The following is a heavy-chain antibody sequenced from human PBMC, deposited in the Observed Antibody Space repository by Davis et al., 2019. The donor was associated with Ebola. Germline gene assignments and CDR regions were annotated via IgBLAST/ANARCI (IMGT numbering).Heavy chain of an antibody. CDR3: ARDLGGSIYYYYGMDV. CDR1: GYTFSTYA. V-gene: IGHV1-18*01. D-gene: IGHD2-15*01. J-gene: IGHJ6*02. CDR2: ISAYNGNT. Sequence: ASVKVSCKASGYTFSTYAMHWVRQAPGQGLEWMGWISAYNGNTNYAQKLQGRVTMTTDTSTSTAYMELSSLRSEDTAVYYCARDLGGSIYYYYGMDVWGQGTTVTVSS.